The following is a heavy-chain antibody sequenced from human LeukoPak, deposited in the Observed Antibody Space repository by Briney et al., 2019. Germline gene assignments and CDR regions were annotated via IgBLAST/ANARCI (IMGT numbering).Heavy chain of an antibody. CDR1: GYTFTTYW. D-gene: IGHD5-24*01. CDR2: IYPGDSGT. V-gene: IGHV5-51*01. CDR3: ARKGLDGYNYRF. Sequence: GESLKISCKGSGYTFTTYWIAWVRQVPGKGLEWMGIIYPGDSGTRYSPSFQGQVTISADNSISTAYLQWSSLKASDTAMYYCARKGLDGYNYRFWGQGTRVTVSS. J-gene: IGHJ4*02.